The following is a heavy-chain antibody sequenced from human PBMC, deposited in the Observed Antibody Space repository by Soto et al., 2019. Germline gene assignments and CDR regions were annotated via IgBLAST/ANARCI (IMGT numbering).Heavy chain of an antibody. CDR2: ISGSGGST. J-gene: IGHJ3*02. D-gene: IGHD6-13*01. CDR3: AKATTRIAAADGAFDI. Sequence: PGGSLRLSCAASGFTFSSYAMSWVRQAPGKGLEWVSAISGSGGSTYYADSVRGRFTISRDNSKNTLYLQMNSLRAEDTAVYYCAKATTRIAAADGAFDIWGQGTMVTVSS. CDR1: GFTFSSYA. V-gene: IGHV3-23*01.